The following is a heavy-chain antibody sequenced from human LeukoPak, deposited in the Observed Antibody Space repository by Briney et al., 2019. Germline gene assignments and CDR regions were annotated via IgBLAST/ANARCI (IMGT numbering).Heavy chain of an antibody. CDR2: IKEDGSEK. CDR1: GFTFSNYW. Sequence: PGGSLRLSCATSGFTFSNYWMSWVRQAPGKGREWVAKIKEDGSEKKYVDSVKGRFTISRDNAENAVHLEMNSLRAEDTAVYYCTRMYLYESSGYRPSDYWGQGTLVTVSS. J-gene: IGHJ4*02. V-gene: IGHV3-7*01. CDR3: TRMYLYESSGYRPSDY. D-gene: IGHD3-22*01.